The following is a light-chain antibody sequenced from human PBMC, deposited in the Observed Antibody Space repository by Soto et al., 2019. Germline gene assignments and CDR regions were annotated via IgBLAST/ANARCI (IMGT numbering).Light chain of an antibody. CDR1: QSISTY. Sequence: EIVLTQSPATLSLSPGERATLSCRASQSISTYLAWYQQKPGQAPRLHIYDSSNRATGIPARLSGSGSGTDFTLTISSREPEDFAVYYCQQRLNWPLTFGGGTKVEI. CDR2: DSS. V-gene: IGKV3-11*01. CDR3: QQRLNWPLT. J-gene: IGKJ4*01.